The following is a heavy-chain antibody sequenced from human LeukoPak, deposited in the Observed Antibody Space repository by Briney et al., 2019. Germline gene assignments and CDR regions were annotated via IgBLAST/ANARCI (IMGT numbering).Heavy chain of an antibody. CDR3: ARLYTAMGFDY. CDR2: IYPGDSGT. D-gene: IGHD5-18*01. CDR1: AYIFSNYW. Sequence: GESLKISCQGSAYIFSNYWIGWVRQMPGKGLEWMGIIYPGDSGTRYSPSFQGQVTISADKSISTAYLQWSSLKASDTAMYYCARLYTAMGFDYWGQGTLVTVSS. J-gene: IGHJ4*02. V-gene: IGHV5-51*01.